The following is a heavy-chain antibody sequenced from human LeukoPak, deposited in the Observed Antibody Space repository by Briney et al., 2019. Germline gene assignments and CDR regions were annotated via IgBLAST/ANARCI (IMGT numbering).Heavy chain of an antibody. V-gene: IGHV3-48*03. D-gene: IGHD4-17*01. CDR1: GFTFSSYE. J-gene: IGHJ4*02. Sequence: GGSLRLSCAASGFTFSSYEMNWVRQARGKGLEWVSYISSSGSTIYYADSVKGRFTISRDNAKNSRYLQMNSLSAEDTAVYYCARDSPAYDYGLDYWGRGTLVTVSS. CDR3: ARDSPAYDYGLDY. CDR2: ISSSGSTI.